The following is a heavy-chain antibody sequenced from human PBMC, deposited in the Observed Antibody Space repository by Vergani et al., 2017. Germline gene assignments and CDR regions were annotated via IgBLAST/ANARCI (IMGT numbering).Heavy chain of an antibody. CDR3: ARAKRGRLAVGATDS. Sequence: QEQLVQSGSELKKPGASVKVSCKASGYSFNNYAIHWVRQAPGQGLEWMGWINPTTRNPTYARAFTGRFVFSLDTSISTAYLQIGSLKAEDTAVYFCARAKRGRLAVGATDSWGQGTLLTVSS. CDR1: GYSFNNYA. D-gene: IGHD6-19*01. CDR2: INPTTRNP. V-gene: IGHV7-4-1*01. J-gene: IGHJ4*02.